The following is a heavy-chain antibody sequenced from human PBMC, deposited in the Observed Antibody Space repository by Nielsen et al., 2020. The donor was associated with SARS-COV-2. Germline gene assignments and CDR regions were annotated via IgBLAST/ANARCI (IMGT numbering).Heavy chain of an antibody. J-gene: IGHJ5*02. D-gene: IGHD3-3*01. Sequence: WVRQAPGQGLEWMGWISAYNGNTNYAQKLQGRVTMTTDTSTSTAYMELRSLRSDDTAVYYCATGGGVTIFGVVKVSWFDPWGQGTLVTVSS. V-gene: IGHV1-18*01. CDR3: ATGGGVTIFGVVKVSWFDP. CDR2: ISAYNGNT.